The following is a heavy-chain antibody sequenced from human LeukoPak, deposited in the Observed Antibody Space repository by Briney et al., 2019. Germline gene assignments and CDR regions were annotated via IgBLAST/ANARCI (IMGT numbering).Heavy chain of an antibody. CDR1: GFTFGDYY. CDR2: ISSSGSTI. J-gene: IGHJ4*02. Sequence: GGSLRLSCAASGFTFGDYYMSWIRHAPGKGLEWVSYISSSGSTIYYADSVKGRFTISRDNAKNSLYLQMNSMRAEDTAVYYCARDQATTVTNFDYWGQGTLVTVSS. V-gene: IGHV3-11*04. CDR3: ARDQATTVTNFDY. D-gene: IGHD4-17*01.